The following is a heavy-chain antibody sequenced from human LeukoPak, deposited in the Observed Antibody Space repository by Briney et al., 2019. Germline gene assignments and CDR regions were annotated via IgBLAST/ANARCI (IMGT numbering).Heavy chain of an antibody. J-gene: IGHJ4*02. CDR2: INSADNT. V-gene: IGHV3-23*01. Sequence: GGSLRLSCAASGFTFSTYGLTWVRQAPGKGLEWVSLINSADNTYYADSVKGRFTISRDNSMNTLYLQMNSLSADDTAVYYCARRSASRSFFDYWRQGSLVTVSS. D-gene: IGHD3-10*01. CDR1: GFTFSTYG. CDR3: ARRSASRSFFDY.